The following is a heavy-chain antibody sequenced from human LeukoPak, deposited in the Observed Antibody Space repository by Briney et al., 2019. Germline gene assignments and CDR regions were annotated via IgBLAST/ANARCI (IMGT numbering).Heavy chain of an antibody. CDR2: ISSSGSYI. J-gene: IGHJ4*02. Sequence: GGSLRLSCAASGFTFSLYSITWVRQTPGRGLEWVSSISSSGSYIYYADSVKGRFTASRDNAKNSLSLQMNSLRAEDTAVYYCARGGHDGTYYLSYWGQGTLVTVSS. CDR1: GFTFSLYS. D-gene: IGHD1-26*01. V-gene: IGHV3-21*01. CDR3: ARGGHDGTYYLSY.